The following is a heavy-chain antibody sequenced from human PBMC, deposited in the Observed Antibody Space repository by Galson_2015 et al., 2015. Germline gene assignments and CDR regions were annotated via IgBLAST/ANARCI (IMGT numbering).Heavy chain of an antibody. CDR2: IKQDGSEK. Sequence: SLRLSCAASGFTFSSYWMSWVRQAPGKGLEWVANIKQDGSEKYYVDSVKGRFTISRDNAKNTLYLQMNSLRAEDTAVYYCAKDLTFPTYYDFWSGYYYGDTEGDYWGQGTLVTVSS. J-gene: IGHJ4*02. V-gene: IGHV3-7*03. CDR1: GFTFSSYW. D-gene: IGHD3-3*01. CDR3: AKDLTFPTYYDFWSGYYYGDTEGDY.